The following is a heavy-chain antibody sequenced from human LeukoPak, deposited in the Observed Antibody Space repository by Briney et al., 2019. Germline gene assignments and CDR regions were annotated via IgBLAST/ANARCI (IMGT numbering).Heavy chain of an antibody. J-gene: IGHJ4*02. CDR3: ARGSDGFWSGSMNFDY. CDR2: IYYSGST. Sequence: KPSETLSLTCTVSGGSISSYYWSWIRQPPGKGLEWIGYIYYSGSTNYNPSLKSRVTISVDTSKNQFSLKLSSVTAADTAVYYCARGSDGFWSGSMNFDYWGQGTLVTVSS. CDR1: GGSISSYY. V-gene: IGHV4-59*01. D-gene: IGHD3-3*01.